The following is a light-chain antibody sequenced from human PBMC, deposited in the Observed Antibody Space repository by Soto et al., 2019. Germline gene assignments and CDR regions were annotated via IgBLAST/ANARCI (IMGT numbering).Light chain of an antibody. Sequence: DIQMTQSPYPLYASVPDSAAITCRASQNIRAYLNWYQQKPGRAPKLLIHSASALPSGVPSRFSCSGSGTEFTLTISSLQPDDFATYYCQQYNSYWTFGQGTKVDI. V-gene: IGKV1-5*01. CDR1: QNIRAY. CDR3: QQYNSYWT. J-gene: IGKJ1*01. CDR2: SAS.